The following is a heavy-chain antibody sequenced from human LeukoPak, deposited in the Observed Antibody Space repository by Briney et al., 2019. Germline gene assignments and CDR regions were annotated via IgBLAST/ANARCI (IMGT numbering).Heavy chain of an antibody. J-gene: IGHJ6*03. D-gene: IGHD3-10*01. CDR3: AKDHSYYDSGSYYRSYYMDV. CDR2: ISYDGSNK. Sequence: GGSLRLSCAASGFTFSSYGMHWVRQAPGRGLEWVAVISYDGSNKYYADSVKGRFTISRDNPKNTLYLQMNSLRAEDTAVYYCAKDHSYYDSGSYYRSYYMDVWGKGTTVTVSS. V-gene: IGHV3-30*18. CDR1: GFTFSSYG.